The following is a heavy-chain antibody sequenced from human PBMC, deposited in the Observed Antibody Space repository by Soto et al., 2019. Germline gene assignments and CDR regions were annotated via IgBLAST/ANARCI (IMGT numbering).Heavy chain of an antibody. D-gene: IGHD1-1*01. V-gene: IGHV4-4*07. CDR3: VRDGTKTLRDWFDP. CDR1: GASISGFY. CDR2: IYATGTT. Sequence: KTSETLSLTCTVSGASISGFYWSWIRKSAGKGLEWIGRIYATGTTDYNPSLKSRVMMSVDTSKKQFSLKLRSVTAADTAVYYCVRDGTKTLRDWFDPWGQGISVTVSS. J-gene: IGHJ5*02.